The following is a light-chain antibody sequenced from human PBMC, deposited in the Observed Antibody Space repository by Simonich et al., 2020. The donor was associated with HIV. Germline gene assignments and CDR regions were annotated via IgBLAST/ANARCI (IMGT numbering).Light chain of an antibody. J-gene: IGLJ3*02. Sequence: NFMLTQPHSVSESPGKTVTISCTRSSGTIATNYVQWYQPRPGSAPTTVIYADNQRPSGVPDRFSGSIDTSSNSASLTISGLKTEDEADYYCQSYDSTNRVFGGGTKLTVL. CDR2: ADN. CDR1: SGTIATNY. CDR3: QSYDSTNRV. V-gene: IGLV6-57*03.